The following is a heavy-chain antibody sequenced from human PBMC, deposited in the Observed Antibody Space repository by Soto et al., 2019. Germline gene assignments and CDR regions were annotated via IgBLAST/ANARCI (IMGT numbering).Heavy chain of an antibody. CDR1: GGTFSSYA. V-gene: IGHV1-69*01. CDR3: ARDRNYYGSGAGDY. Sequence: QVQLVQSGAEVTKTGSSVQVSCKASGGTFSSYAISWVRQATGQGLEWLGGIIPIFGTANYAQKFQGRVTITADESTSTAYMELSSMRSEDTAVYYCARDRNYYGSGAGDYWCQGTLVTVSS. D-gene: IGHD3-10*01. CDR2: IIPIFGTA. J-gene: IGHJ4*02.